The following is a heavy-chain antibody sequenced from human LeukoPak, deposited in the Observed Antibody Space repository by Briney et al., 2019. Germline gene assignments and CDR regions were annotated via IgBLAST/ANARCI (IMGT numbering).Heavy chain of an antibody. Sequence: GESLRLSCAASGFTFSTYAMHWVRQGPGKGLEWVAVISYDGSNKYYADSVKGRFTISRDNSKNTLYLQMNSLRAEDTAVYYCTKGTIWLPFDYWGQGTLVTVSS. V-gene: IGHV3-30-3*01. CDR1: GFTFSTYA. D-gene: IGHD5-18*01. J-gene: IGHJ4*02. CDR2: ISYDGSNK. CDR3: TKGTIWLPFDY.